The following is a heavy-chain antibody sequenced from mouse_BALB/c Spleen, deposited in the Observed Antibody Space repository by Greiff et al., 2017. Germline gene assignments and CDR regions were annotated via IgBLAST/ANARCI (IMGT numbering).Heavy chain of an antibody. J-gene: IGHJ3*01. CDR3: ARDGGNDYDAEGFAY. V-gene: IGHV2-6-7*01. CDR2: IWGDGST. Sequence: VQLVESGPGLVAPSQSLSITCTVSGFSLTGYGVNWVRQPPGKGLEWLGMIWGDGSTDYNSALKSRLSISKDNSKSQVFLKMNSLQTDDTARYYCARDGGNDYDAEGFAYWGQGTLVTVSA. CDR1: GFSLTGYG. D-gene: IGHD2-4*01.